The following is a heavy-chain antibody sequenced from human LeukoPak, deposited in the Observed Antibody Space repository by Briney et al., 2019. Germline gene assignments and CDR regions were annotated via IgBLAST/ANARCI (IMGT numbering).Heavy chain of an antibody. Sequence: SETLSLTCAVYGGSFSTYYWSWIRQSPGKGLEWIAEIHHRGDTNYNPSVKSRVTISGDTSKNQFSLKITSLTATDPAVYYCARGPTISESGYFDYWGQGTLVTVSS. D-gene: IGHD5-24*01. J-gene: IGHJ4*03. CDR1: GGSFSTYY. V-gene: IGHV4-34*01. CDR3: ARGPTISESGYFDY. CDR2: IHHRGDT.